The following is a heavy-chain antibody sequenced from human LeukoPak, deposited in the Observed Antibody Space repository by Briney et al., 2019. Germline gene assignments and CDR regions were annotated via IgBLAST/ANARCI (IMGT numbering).Heavy chain of an antibody. CDR1: GYTFTTYV. D-gene: IGHD7-27*01. J-gene: IGHJ4*02. Sequence: ASVKVSCKASGYTFTTYVINWVRQATGQGLEWMGWMSPNSGNTGYAQKFQGRVTLTRDTSISTAYMELSSLTSEDTAVYYCARNAPKTGDFFYWGQGTLVSVSS. CDR3: ARNAPKTGDFFY. CDR2: MSPNSGNT. V-gene: IGHV1-8*01.